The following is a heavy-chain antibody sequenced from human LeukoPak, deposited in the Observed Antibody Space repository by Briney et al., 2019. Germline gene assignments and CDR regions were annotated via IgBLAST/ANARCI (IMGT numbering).Heavy chain of an antibody. J-gene: IGHJ3*02. Sequence: SETLSLTCTVSGGSISSYYWSWIRQPPGKGLEWIGYIYYSGSTNYNPSLKSRVTISVDTSKNQFSLKLSSVTAADTAVYYCAGGGWVGAFDIWGQGTMVTVSS. CDR3: AGGGWVGAFDI. CDR2: IYYSGST. CDR1: GGSISSYY. V-gene: IGHV4-59*12. D-gene: IGHD6-19*01.